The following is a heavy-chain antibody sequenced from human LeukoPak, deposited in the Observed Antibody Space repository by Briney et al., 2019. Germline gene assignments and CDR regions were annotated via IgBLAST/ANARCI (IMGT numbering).Heavy chain of an antibody. CDR1: GYTFTSYA. Sequence: ASVKVSCKASGYTFTSYAMHWVRQAPGQRLEWMGWISAYNGNTNYAQKLQGRVTMTTDTSTSTAYMELRSLRSDDTAVYYCARVRFPGEGYYYDSSGYYLDYWGQGTLVTVSS. J-gene: IGHJ4*02. CDR2: ISAYNGNT. V-gene: IGHV1-18*01. CDR3: ARVRFPGEGYYYDSSGYYLDY. D-gene: IGHD3-22*01.